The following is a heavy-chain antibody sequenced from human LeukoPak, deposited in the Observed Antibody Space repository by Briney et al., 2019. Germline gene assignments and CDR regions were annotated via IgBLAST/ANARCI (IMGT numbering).Heavy chain of an antibody. Sequence: SETLSLTCTVSGGSISSYYWSWVRQPPGKGLEWIGYIYYSGSTNYNPSLKSRVTISVDTSKNQFSLKLSSVTAADTAVYYCARDYYGSGSYYSWGQGTLVTVPS. CDR2: IYYSGST. CDR3: ARDYYGSGSYYS. D-gene: IGHD3-10*01. J-gene: IGHJ4*02. V-gene: IGHV4-59*01. CDR1: GGSISSYY.